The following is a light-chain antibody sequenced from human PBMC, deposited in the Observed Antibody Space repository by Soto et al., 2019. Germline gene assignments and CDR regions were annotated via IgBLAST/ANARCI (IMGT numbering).Light chain of an antibody. CDR3: QRYNNWPLT. J-gene: IGKJ4*01. CDR2: DTS. V-gene: IGKV3-15*01. CDR1: QGIGAT. Sequence: EVVTTQSPATLSVSPGEGPTLPWRASQGIGATLAWYQHKAGQTPRLLIYDTSTRATGVPARFSGSRSGTEFTLTINSLQSEDFAVYYCQRYNNWPLTFGGGTKVDIK.